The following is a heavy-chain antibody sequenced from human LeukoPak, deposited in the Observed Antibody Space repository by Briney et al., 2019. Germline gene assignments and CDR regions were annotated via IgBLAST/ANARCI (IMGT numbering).Heavy chain of an antibody. Sequence: SETLSLTCTVSGGSLSSYYWSWIRQPPGKGLEWIGHIYYSGSTNYNPSLKSRVTISIDTSKNQFSLRLSSVTAADTAVYYCARGAAGYSYGWGQGTLVTVSS. J-gene: IGHJ4*02. CDR2: IYYSGST. V-gene: IGHV4-59*01. CDR1: GGSLSSYY. D-gene: IGHD5-18*01. CDR3: ARGAAGYSYG.